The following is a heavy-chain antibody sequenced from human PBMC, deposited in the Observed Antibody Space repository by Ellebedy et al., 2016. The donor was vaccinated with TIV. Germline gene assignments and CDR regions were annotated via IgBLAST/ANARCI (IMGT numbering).Heavy chain of an antibody. D-gene: IGHD6-19*01. Sequence: PGGSLRLSCVASGFSFSSYALSWVRQAPGKGLEWVSGIVGSGATKYADSVKGRFSISRDNSKNTVYLQMNSLRVEDTALYFCARNRDANGWYVDLWGQGTLVTVSS. V-gene: IGHV3-23*01. CDR1: GFSFSSYA. J-gene: IGHJ5*02. CDR3: ARNRDANGWYVDL. CDR2: IVGSGAT.